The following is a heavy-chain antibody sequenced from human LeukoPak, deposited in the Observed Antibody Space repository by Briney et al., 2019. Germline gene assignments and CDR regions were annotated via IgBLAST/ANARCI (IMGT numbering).Heavy chain of an antibody. D-gene: IGHD6-19*01. CDR2: ISAYNGNT. CDR1: GYTFTSYG. Sequence: AASVKVSCKASGYTFTSYGISWVRQAPGQGLEWMGWISAYNGNTNYAQKLQGRVTMTTDTSTSTAYMELRSLRSDDTAVYYCARDSPNKQWLAPFDYWGQGTLVTVSS. J-gene: IGHJ4*02. CDR3: ARDSPNKQWLAPFDY. V-gene: IGHV1-18*01.